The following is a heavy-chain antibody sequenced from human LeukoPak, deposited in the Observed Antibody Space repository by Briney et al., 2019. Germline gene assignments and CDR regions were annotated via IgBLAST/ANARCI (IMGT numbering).Heavy chain of an antibody. J-gene: IGHJ4*02. V-gene: IGHV1-2*02. Sequence: AASVTVSFTASGYTFTDYYIHWVRQAPGQGLEWMGWINPDSGITNYSQEFQGRVTMTRDTSITTAYMEVSRLTSDDTAVYYCARGWSGYWGQGTLVTVSS. CDR1: GYTFTDYY. CDR3: ARGWSGY. D-gene: IGHD2-8*01. CDR2: INPDSGIT.